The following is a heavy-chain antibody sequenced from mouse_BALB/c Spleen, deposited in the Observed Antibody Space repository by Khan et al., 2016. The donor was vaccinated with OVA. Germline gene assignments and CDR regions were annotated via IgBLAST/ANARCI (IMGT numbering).Heavy chain of an antibody. V-gene: IGHV3-2*02. D-gene: IGHD1-1*01. CDR1: GYSITSDYA. Sequence: EVKLEESGPGLVKPSQSLSLTCTVTGYSITSDYAWNWIRQFPGNKLEWMGYISYSGSTGYNPSLKSRLSITRDTSNNQFFLQLNSVTTEDTATYYCARRYYYGHWYFDVWGAGTTVTVSS. J-gene: IGHJ1*01. CDR3: ARRYYYGHWYFDV. CDR2: ISYSGST.